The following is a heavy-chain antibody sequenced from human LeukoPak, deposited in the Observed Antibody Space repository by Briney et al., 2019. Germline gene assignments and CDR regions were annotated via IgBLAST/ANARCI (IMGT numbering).Heavy chain of an antibody. CDR3: ARDEGSSYPFDY. Sequence: SETLSLTCTISGASITSTNWWSWLRQSPGRGLEWIGEVYHSGSTYYNPSLKSRVTISVDTSKNQFSLNLSSVTAADTAVYFCARDEGSSYPFDYWGQGTLVTVSS. V-gene: IGHV4-4*02. CDR2: VYHSGST. CDR1: GASITSTNW. J-gene: IGHJ4*02. D-gene: IGHD2-2*01.